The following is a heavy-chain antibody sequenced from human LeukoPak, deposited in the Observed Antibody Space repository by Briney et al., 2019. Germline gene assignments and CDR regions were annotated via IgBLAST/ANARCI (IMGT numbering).Heavy chain of an antibody. D-gene: IGHD2-21*01. V-gene: IGHV1-69*02. CDR1: GGTFISYT. Sequence: SVKVSCKASGGTFISYTISWVRQPPGQGLEWMGRIIPILGIANYAQKFQGRVTITADKSTSTAYVELSSLRSEDTAVYYCARVVRHAPNWFDPWGQGTLVTVSS. CDR2: IIPILGIA. CDR3: ARVVRHAPNWFDP. J-gene: IGHJ5*02.